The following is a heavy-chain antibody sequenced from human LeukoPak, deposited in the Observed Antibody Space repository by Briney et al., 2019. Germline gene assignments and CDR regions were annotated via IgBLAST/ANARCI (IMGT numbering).Heavy chain of an antibody. CDR1: GGTFSSYA. D-gene: IGHD2-2*01. Sequence: ASVKVSCKASGGTFSSYAISWVRQAPGQGLEWMGGIIPIFGTANYAQKFQGRVTITTDESKNTAYMELSGLGSEDTAVYYCARSSGMTTSLLLNAEYFQHWGQGTMVTVSS. CDR2: IIPIFGTA. V-gene: IGHV1-69*05. CDR3: ARSSGMTTSLLLNAEYFQH. J-gene: IGHJ1*01.